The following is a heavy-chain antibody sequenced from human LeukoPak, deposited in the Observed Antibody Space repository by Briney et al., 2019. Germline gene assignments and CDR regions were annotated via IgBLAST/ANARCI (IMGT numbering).Heavy chain of an antibody. CDR3: ARSREQTPSGAYGSGSYYFDY. V-gene: IGHV4-59*06. J-gene: IGHJ4*02. CDR2: IYHSGST. CDR1: GGSISTYY. Sequence: SETLSLTCTVSGGSISTYYWSWIRQHPGKGLEWIANIYHSGSTYYNPSLKSRVTISVDTSKNQFSLKLSSVTAADTAVYYCARSREQTPSGAYGSGSYYFDYWGQGTLVTVSS. D-gene: IGHD3-10*01.